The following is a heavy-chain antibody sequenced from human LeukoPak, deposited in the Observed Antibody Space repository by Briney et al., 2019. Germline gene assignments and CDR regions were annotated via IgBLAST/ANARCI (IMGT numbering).Heavy chain of an antibody. Sequence: GASVKVSCKASGGTFSSYAISWVRQAPGQGLEWMGGIIPIFGTANYAQKFQGRVTITADKSTSTAYMELSSLRSDDTAVYYCAKSRWDTAMASLDYWGQGTLVTVSS. CDR1: GGTFSSYA. D-gene: IGHD5-18*01. CDR2: IIPIFGTA. V-gene: IGHV1-69*06. J-gene: IGHJ4*02. CDR3: AKSRWDTAMASLDY.